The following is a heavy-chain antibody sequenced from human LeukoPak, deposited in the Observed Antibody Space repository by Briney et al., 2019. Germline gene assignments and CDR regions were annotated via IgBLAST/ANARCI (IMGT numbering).Heavy chain of an antibody. CDR3: ARADYDFWSGPIGGFDY. CDR2: ISSRGSTI. J-gene: IGHJ4*02. V-gene: IGHV3-48*03. Sequence: GGSLRLSCAASGFTFSSYEMNWVRQAPGKGLEWVSYISSRGSTIYYADSVKGRFTISRDNAKNSLYLQMNSLRAEDTAVYYCARADYDFWSGPIGGFDYWGQGTLVTVSS. D-gene: IGHD3-3*01. CDR1: GFTFSSYE.